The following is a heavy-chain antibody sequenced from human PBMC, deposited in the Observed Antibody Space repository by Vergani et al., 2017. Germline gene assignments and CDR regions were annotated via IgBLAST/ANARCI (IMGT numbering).Heavy chain of an antibody. CDR1: GGSFSGYY. CDR3: ASQPHLIAARAPYYYYMDV. V-gene: IGHV4-34*01. CDR2: INHSGIT. Sequence: QVHLQQWGAGLLKPSETLSLTCAVYGGSFSGYYWSWIRQPPGKGLEWIGEINHSGITNYNPSLKSRVTISVDTSKNQFSLKLSSVTAADTAVYYCASQPHLIAARAPYYYYMDVWGKGTTVTVSS. J-gene: IGHJ6*03. D-gene: IGHD6-6*01.